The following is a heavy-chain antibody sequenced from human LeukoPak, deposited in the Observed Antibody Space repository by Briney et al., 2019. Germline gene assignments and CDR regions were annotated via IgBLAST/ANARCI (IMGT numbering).Heavy chain of an antibody. CDR1: GFTFSNFA. CDR2: INHSGST. D-gene: IGHD6-13*01. J-gene: IGHJ3*02. V-gene: IGHV4-34*01. Sequence: PGGSLRLSCSASGFTFSNFAMHWVRQPPGKGLEWIGEINHSGSTNYNPSLKSRVTISVDTSKNQFSLKLSSVTAADTAVYYCARRVRSSSRNAFDIWGQGTMVTVSS. CDR3: ARRVRSSSRNAFDI.